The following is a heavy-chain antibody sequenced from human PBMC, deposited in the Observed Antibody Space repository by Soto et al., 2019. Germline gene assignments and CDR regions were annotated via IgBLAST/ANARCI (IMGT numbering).Heavy chain of an antibody. D-gene: IGHD2-15*01. CDR3: ARGGCSGGSCYDGMDV. CDR2: IWYDGSNK. V-gene: IGHV3-33*01. Sequence: PGWSLRLSCASSVFTFSSYGMHWVRQAPGKGLEWVAVIWYDGSNKYYADSVKGRFTISRDNSKNTLYLQMNSLRAEDTAVYYCARGGCSGGSCYDGMDVWGQGTTVTVSS. CDR1: VFTFSSYG. J-gene: IGHJ6*02.